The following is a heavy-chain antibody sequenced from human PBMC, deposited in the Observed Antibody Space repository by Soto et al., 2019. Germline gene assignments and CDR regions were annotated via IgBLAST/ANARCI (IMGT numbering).Heavy chain of an antibody. CDR2: ISYDRSNK. V-gene: IGHV3-30*09. CDR1: GFTSSSYA. Sequence: GGSLRLSCAASGFTSSSYAMHWVRQAPGKGLEWVAVISYDRSNKYYAGSVKGRFAISRDNSKNTLYLQMSILGAEYTTVYYFTRDAGPGSYYGPYYYYGMDVWRQGTAVTVSS. D-gene: IGHD3-10*01. CDR3: TRDAGPGSYYGPYYYYGMDV. J-gene: IGHJ6*02.